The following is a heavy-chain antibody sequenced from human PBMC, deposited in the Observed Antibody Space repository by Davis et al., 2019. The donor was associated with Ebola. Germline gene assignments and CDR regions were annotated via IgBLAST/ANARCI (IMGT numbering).Heavy chain of an antibody. Sequence: MPSETLSLTCAVYGGSFSGYYWSWIRQPPGKGLEWIGEINHSGSTNYNPSLKSRVTISVDTSKNQFSLKLSSVTAADTAVYYCARGPRGYCSSTSCSIPYYYGMDVWGQGTTVTVSS. CDR1: GGSFSGYY. D-gene: IGHD2-2*01. V-gene: IGHV4-34*01. J-gene: IGHJ6*02. CDR2: INHSGST. CDR3: ARGPRGYCSSTSCSIPYYYGMDV.